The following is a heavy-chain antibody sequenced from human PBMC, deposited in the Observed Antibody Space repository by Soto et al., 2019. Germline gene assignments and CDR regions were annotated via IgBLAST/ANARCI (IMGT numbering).Heavy chain of an antibody. CDR2: ISEYNGNT. CDR3: AIGGMLIDY. CDR1: GYTFTNFG. J-gene: IGHJ4*02. V-gene: IGHV1-18*01. D-gene: IGHD3-16*01. Sequence: QVQLVQSGAEVKKPGASVKVSCKASGYTFTNFGISWVRQAPGQGIERMGWISEYNGNTNYAQNFQDRVTMTTDTSTSTAYMELRSLRSDDTAVYYWAIGGMLIDYWGQGTLVTVSS.